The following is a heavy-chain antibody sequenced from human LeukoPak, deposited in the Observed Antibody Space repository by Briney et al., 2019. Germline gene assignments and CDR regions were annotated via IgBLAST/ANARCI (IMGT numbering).Heavy chain of an antibody. V-gene: IGHV4-38-2*01. J-gene: IGHJ4*02. CDR3: ARGTTDYYFDY. CDR1: GYSISSGYY. CDR2: IYHSGST. Sequence: SETLSLTCAVSGYSISSGYYWGWIRQPPGKGLEWIGSIYHSGSTYYNPSLKSRVTISVDTSKNQFSLKLSSVTAADTAAYYCARGTTDYYFDYWGQGTLVTVSS. D-gene: IGHD1-1*01.